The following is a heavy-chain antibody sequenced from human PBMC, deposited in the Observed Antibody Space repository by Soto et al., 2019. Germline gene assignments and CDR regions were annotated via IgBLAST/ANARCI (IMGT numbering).Heavy chain of an antibody. CDR3: AREVQVHTPAFVY. Sequence: QVQLVQSGAEMKKPGSSVQVSCQSSGGTFTTYAMNWVRQAPGQGPEWMGDISPMFGAANYAPKFQGRVTITADESTGTSDMQLSSLTSEATALYVCAREVQVHTPAFVYWGQGTLVTVSS. CDR2: ISPMFGAA. D-gene: IGHD3-10*01. V-gene: IGHV1-69*19. J-gene: IGHJ4*02. CDR1: GGTFTTYA.